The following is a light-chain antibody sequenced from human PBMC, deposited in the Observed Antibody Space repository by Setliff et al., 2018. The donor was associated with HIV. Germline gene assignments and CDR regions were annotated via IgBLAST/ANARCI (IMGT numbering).Light chain of an antibody. CDR1: SSDVGGYNY. CDR3: SSYTADSGV. Sequence: QSVLTQPASVSGSPGQSITISCTGTSSDVGGYNYVSWYQQHPGKAPKLMIYEVSNRPSGVSNRFSGSKSGNTASLTISGLQAGDEADYYCSSYTADSGVFGTGTKVTVL. CDR2: EVS. J-gene: IGLJ1*01. V-gene: IGLV2-14*01.